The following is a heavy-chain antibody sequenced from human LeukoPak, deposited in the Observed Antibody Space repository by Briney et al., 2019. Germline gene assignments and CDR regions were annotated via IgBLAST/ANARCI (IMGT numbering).Heavy chain of an antibody. D-gene: IGHD3-22*01. CDR2: INPNSGGT. CDR3: ARGFSRYYYGSSGYTYYFDY. CDR1: GYTFTGYY. J-gene: IGHJ4*02. V-gene: IGHV1-2*02. Sequence: ASVKVSCKASGYTFTGYYMHWVRQAPGQGLEWMGWINPNSGGTNYAQKFQGRVTMTRDTSISTAYMELSRLRSDDTAVYYCARGFSRYYYGSSGYTYYFDYWGQGTLVTVSS.